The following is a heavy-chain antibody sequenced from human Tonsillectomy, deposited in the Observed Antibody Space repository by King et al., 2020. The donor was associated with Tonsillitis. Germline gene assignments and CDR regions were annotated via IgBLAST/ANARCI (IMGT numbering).Heavy chain of an antibody. D-gene: IGHD6-6*01. Sequence: VQLVESGGGLVQPGESLRLSCAASGFTFGNYWMTWVRQAPGKGLEWVANMNEDGSIKYYVDSVRGRFSISRDNAKNSLYLQMNSLRAEDTALYYCARGDSNSGYYWGQGTLVTVSS. CDR2: MNEDGSIK. J-gene: IGHJ4*02. V-gene: IGHV3-7*03. CDR1: GFTFGNYW. CDR3: ARGDSNSGYY.